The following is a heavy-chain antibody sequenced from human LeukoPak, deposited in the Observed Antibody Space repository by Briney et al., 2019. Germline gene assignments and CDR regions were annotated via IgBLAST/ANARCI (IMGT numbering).Heavy chain of an antibody. CDR2: ISYDGSNK. CDR1: GFTFSSYG. J-gene: IGHJ4*02. Sequence: PGGSLRLSCAASGFTFSSYGMHWVRQAPGKGLEWVAVISYDGSNKYYADSVKGRFTISRDNSKTTLYLQMNSLRAEDTAVYYCAKGPFGYSSGWSGSFDYWGQGTLVTVSS. V-gene: IGHV3-30*18. D-gene: IGHD6-19*01. CDR3: AKGPFGYSSGWSGSFDY.